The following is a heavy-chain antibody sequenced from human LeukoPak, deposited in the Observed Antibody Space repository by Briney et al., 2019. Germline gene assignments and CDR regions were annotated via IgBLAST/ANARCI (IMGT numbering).Heavy chain of an antibody. D-gene: IGHD3-22*01. CDR3: ARAQGFYDSSGLDY. V-gene: IGHV4-31*03. J-gene: IGHJ4*02. Sequence: PSETLSLTCTVSGGSISSGGYYWSWIRQHPGKGLEWIGYIYYSGSTYYNPSLKSRVTISVDTSKNQFSLKLSSVTAADTAVYYCARAQGFYDSSGLDYWGQGTLVTVSS. CDR1: GGSISSGGYY. CDR2: IYYSGST.